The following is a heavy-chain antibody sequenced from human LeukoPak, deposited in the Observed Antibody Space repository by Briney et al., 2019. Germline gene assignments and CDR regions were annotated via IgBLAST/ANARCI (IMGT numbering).Heavy chain of an antibody. CDR2: MYYSGST. D-gene: IGHD3-22*01. CDR3: ARQYYDSTGYYYFDY. Sequence: SETLSLTCTVSGDFITGSTYYWGWIRQPPGKGLEWIGSMYYSGSTYSNPSLRSRVTMSADTSKNQFSLDLKSVTAADTAVYYCARQYYDSTGYYYFDYWGQGTLVTVSS. J-gene: IGHJ4*02. CDR1: GDFITGSTYY. V-gene: IGHV4-39*01.